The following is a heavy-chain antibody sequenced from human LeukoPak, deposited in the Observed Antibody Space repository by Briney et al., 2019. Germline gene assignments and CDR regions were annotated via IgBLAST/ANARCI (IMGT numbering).Heavy chain of an antibody. CDR1: GFTVSNNY. V-gene: IGHV3-66*01. J-gene: IGHJ4*02. CDR3: AIMAGWRFDH. CDR2: IYSGGST. D-gene: IGHD6-19*01. Sequence: GGSLRLSCAASGFTVSNNYMSWVRQAPGKGLEWVSVIYSGGSTSYADSVKGRFTISRDNLKSTLYLQMNSLRDDDTAVYYCAIMAGWRFDHWGQGTLVTVSS.